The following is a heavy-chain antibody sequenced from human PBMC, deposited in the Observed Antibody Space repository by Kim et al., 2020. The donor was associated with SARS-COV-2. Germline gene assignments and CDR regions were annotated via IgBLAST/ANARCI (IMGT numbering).Heavy chain of an antibody. Sequence: GGSLRLSCAASGFTFSSYGMHWVRQAPGKGLEWVAVIWYDGSNKYYADSVKGRFTISRDNSKNTLYLQMNSLRAEDTAVYYCARDPGYCSGGSCSIYAFDIWGQGTMVTVSS. CDR1: GFTFSSYG. J-gene: IGHJ3*02. V-gene: IGHV3-33*01. D-gene: IGHD2-15*01. CDR3: ARDPGYCSGGSCSIYAFDI. CDR2: IWYDGSNK.